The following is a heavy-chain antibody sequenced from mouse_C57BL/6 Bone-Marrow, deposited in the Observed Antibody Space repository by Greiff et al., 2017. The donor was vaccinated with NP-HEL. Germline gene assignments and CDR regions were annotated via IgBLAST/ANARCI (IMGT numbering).Heavy chain of an antibody. D-gene: IGHD1-1*01. CDR1: GYSITSGYD. J-gene: IGHJ1*03. V-gene: IGHV3-1*01. CDR2: ISYSGST. Sequence: EVQLQESGPGMVKPSQSLSLTCTVTGYSITSGYDWHWIRHFPGNKLEWMGYISYSGSTNYNPSLKSRISITHDTSKNHFFLKLNSVTTEDTATYYCARDNYYGSSYSWYFDVWGTGTTVTVSS. CDR3: ARDNYYGSSYSWYFDV.